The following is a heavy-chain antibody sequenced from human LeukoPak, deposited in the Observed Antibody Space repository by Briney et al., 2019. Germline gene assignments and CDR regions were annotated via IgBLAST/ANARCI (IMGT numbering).Heavy chain of an antibody. Sequence: GGSLRLSCAASRSTFNNYVMNWVRQAPGKGLEWVSTISASGSSTYYADSVKGRFTISRDNSKNTLYLQVNSVRAEDTAVYYCAKRYDSGTFDFWGQGTLVTVSS. D-gene: IGHD3-10*01. CDR3: AKRYDSGTFDF. V-gene: IGHV3-23*01. CDR1: RSTFNNYV. CDR2: ISASGSST. J-gene: IGHJ4*02.